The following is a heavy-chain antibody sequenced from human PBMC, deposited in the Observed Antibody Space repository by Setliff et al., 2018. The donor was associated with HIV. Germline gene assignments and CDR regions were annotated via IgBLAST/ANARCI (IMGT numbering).Heavy chain of an antibody. V-gene: IGHV4-59*08. CDR2: IYASGSI. J-gene: IGHJ4*02. CDR3: ARQGLVLVPASIDWRLPPSPIDY. CDR1: GGSISSHC. Sequence: SETLSLTCTVSGGSISSHCWSWIRQSPGKALEWIGYIYASGSIIYNPSLKSRVTISVATSKNQFSLRLSSVTAADTAVYYCARQGLVLVPASIDWRLPPSPIDYWGQGALVTVSS. D-gene: IGHD2-2*01.